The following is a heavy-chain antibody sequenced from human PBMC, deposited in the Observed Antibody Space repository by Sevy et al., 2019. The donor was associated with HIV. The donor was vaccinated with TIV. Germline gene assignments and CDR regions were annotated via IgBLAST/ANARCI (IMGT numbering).Heavy chain of an antibody. J-gene: IGHJ4*02. CDR2: ISGSGGST. D-gene: IGHD2-21*02. CDR1: GFTFSNYA. V-gene: IGHV3-23*01. Sequence: GGSLRLSCAASGFTFSNYAMTWVRQAPGKGLEGVSGISGSGGSTYYAYSVKGRFTISRDNSKKTLYLQMNSLRAEDAAVYYCAKDTSAFCGGDCYKTDGFDYWGQGTLVTVSS. CDR3: AKDTSAFCGGDCYKTDGFDY.